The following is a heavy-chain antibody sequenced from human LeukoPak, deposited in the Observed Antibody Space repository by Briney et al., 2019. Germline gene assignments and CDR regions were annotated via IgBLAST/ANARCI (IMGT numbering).Heavy chain of an antibody. CDR2: VYSSGVG. Sequence: IPSETLSLTRTVSGGSITGYYWNWIRQPAGQGLEWLGRVYSSGVGNYNPSLTSRVTMSVDTSKNQFSLKLTSLTAADTAVYYCAREEFLHEIDSSGYFVYWGQGTLVTVSS. D-gene: IGHD3-22*01. CDR3: AREEFLHEIDSSGYFVY. CDR1: GGSITGYY. J-gene: IGHJ4*02. V-gene: IGHV4-4*07.